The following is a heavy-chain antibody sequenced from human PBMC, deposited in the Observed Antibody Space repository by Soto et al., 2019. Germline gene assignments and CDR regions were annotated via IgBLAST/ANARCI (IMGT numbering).Heavy chain of an antibody. CDR3: ARDRGYCSSTSCYTNWFDP. CDR1: GGTFSSYA. CDR2: IIPIFCTA. J-gene: IGHJ5*02. V-gene: IGHV1-69*13. D-gene: IGHD2-2*02. Sequence: SVKVSCKASGGTFSSYAISWVRQAPGQGLEWMGGIIPIFCTANYAQKFQGRVTITADESTSTAYMELSSLRSEDTAVYYCARDRGYCSSTSCYTNWFDPWGQGTLVTVSS.